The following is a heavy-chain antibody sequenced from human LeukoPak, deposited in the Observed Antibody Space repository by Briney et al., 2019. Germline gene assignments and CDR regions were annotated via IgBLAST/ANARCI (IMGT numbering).Heavy chain of an antibody. CDR3: ASGKGPLMYYYGSGSYAVYMDV. CDR1: GYTLTDYY. V-gene: IGHV1-69*05. CDR2: IIPIFGTA. D-gene: IGHD3-10*01. Sequence: GASVKVSCKASGYTLTDYYMHWVRQAPGQGLEWMGGIIPIFGTANYAQKFQGRVTITTDESTSTAYMELSSLRSEDTAVYYCASGKGPLMYYYGSGSYAVYMDVWGKGTTVTVSS. J-gene: IGHJ6*03.